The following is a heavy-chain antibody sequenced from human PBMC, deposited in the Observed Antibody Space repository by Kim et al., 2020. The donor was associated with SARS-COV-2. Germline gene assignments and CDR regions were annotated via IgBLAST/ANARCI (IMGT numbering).Heavy chain of an antibody. V-gene: IGHV4-34*01. CDR2: IKHSGST. Sequence: SETLSLTCAVYGGSFSGYYWSWIRQPPGKGLEWIGEIKHSGSTNYNPSLKSRVTISVDTSKNQFSLKLSSVTAADTAVYYCARRSSSPKKTYWYFDLWGRGTLVTVSS. J-gene: IGHJ2*01. CDR3: ARRSSSPKKTYWYFDL. CDR1: GGSFSGYY. D-gene: IGHD6-6*01.